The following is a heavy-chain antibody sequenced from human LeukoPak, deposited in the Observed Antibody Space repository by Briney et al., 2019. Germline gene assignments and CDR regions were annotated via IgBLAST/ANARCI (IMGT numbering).Heavy chain of an antibody. V-gene: IGHV3-23*01. J-gene: IGHJ4*02. CDR1: GFTFSSYA. D-gene: IGHD3-3*01. CDR3: AKSPIFGVRREPFDY. CDR2: ISGSGGST. Sequence: GGSLRLSCAASGFTFSSYAMSWARQAPGKGLEWVSAISGSGGSTYYADSVKGRFTISRDNSKNTLYLQMNSLRAEDTAVYYCAKSPIFGVRREPFDYWGQGTLVTVSS.